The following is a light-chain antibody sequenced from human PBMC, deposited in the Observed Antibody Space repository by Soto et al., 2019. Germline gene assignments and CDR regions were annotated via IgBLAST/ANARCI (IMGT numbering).Light chain of an antibody. J-gene: IGLJ1*01. CDR2: TDN. V-gene: IGLV1-40*03. CDR1: SSNIGAGYD. CDR3: QSYDKTLTAYV. Sequence: QAVVTQPPSVSGAPGQRVTISCTGSSSNIGAGYDVHWYHQLPRTAPKLLVSTDNHRPSGVPDRLSASKSGASASLAITGLQAEDEAHYYCQSYDKTLTAYVFGTGTKVTVL.